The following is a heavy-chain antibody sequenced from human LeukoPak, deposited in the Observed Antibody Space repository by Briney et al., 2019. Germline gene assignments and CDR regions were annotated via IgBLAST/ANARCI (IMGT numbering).Heavy chain of an antibody. CDR1: GYTFTSYG. D-gene: IGHD3-10*01. Sequence: ASVKVSCKASGYTFTSYGISWVRQAPGQGLEWMGWISAYNGNTNYAQKLQGRVTMTTDTSTSTAYMELRSLRSDDTAVYYCASSWVLGFGELLYPLNYYYYMDVWGKGTTVTISS. V-gene: IGHV1-18*01. J-gene: IGHJ6*03. CDR3: ASSWVLGFGELLYPLNYYYYMDV. CDR2: ISAYNGNT.